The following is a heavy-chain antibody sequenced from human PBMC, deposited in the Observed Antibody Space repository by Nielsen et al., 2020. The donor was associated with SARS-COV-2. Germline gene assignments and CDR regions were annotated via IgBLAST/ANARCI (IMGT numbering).Heavy chain of an antibody. Sequence: GWSLRLSCKGSGYSFTSYWIGWVRQMPGKGLEWMGIIYPGDSDTRYSPSFQGQVTISADKSISTAYLQWSSLKASDTAMYYCARRGSGWSYYFDYWGQGTLVTVSS. CDR3: ARRGSGWSYYFDY. CDR2: IYPGDSDT. J-gene: IGHJ4*02. V-gene: IGHV5-51*01. CDR1: GYSFTSYW. D-gene: IGHD6-19*01.